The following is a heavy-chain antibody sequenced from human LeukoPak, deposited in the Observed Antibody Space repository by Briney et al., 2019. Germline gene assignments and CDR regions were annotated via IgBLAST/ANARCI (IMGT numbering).Heavy chain of an antibody. CDR3: ARDRSYSSGWYY. D-gene: IGHD6-19*01. J-gene: IGHJ4*02. V-gene: IGHV1-69*13. Sequence: SVKVPCKASGGTFSSYAISWVRQAPGQGLEWMGGIIPIFGTANYAQKFQGRVTITADESTSTAYMELSSLRSEDTAVYYCARDRSYSSGWYYWGQGTLVTVSS. CDR2: IIPIFGTA. CDR1: GGTFSSYA.